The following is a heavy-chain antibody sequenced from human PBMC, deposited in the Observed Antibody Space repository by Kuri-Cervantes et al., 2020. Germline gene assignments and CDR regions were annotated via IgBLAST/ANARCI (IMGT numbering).Heavy chain of an antibody. V-gene: IGHV3-7*01. CDR1: GFTFSSYW. CDR3: AKVVPESNWYFDL. CDR2: IKQDGSEK. J-gene: IGHJ2*01. D-gene: IGHD1-14*01. Sequence: GESLKISCAASGFTFSSYWMSWVRQAPGKGLEWVANIKQDGSEKYYVDSVKGRFTISRDNAKNSLYLQMNSLRAEDTAVYYCAKVVPESNWYFDLWGRGTLVTVSS.